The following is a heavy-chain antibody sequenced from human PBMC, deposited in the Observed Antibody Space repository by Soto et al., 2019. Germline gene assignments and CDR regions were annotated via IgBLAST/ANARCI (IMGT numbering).Heavy chain of an antibody. J-gene: IGHJ5*01. V-gene: IGHV1-58*01. CDR1: GFTFTSSA. CDR2: IVVGSGNT. CDR3: AAYPSIFGVVRNWIVS. Sequence: SVKVSCKASGFTFTSSAVHWVRQPRGQRLEWIGWIVVGSGNTNYAQKFQERVTITRDMSTSTAYMELSSLRSEDTAVYYCAAYPSIFGVVRNWIVSWGQGTLVTVST. D-gene: IGHD3-3*01.